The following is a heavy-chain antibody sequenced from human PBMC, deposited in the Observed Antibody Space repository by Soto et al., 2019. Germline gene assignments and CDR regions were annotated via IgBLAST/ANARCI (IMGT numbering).Heavy chain of an antibody. CDR1: GGSVRSGSYY. Sequence: QVQLQESGPGLVKPSETLSLTCTVSGGSVRSGSYYWRWIRQPPGKGLEWIGYFYYSGGTNYIPSLKSRVTISVDTSKNQFSLKLSSVTAADTAVYYCARGSRDQHWGQGTLVTVSS. CDR3: ARGSRDQH. V-gene: IGHV4-61*01. J-gene: IGHJ1*01. CDR2: FYYSGGT.